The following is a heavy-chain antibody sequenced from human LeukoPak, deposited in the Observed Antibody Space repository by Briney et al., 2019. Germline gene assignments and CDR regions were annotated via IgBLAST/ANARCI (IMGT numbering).Heavy chain of an antibody. J-gene: IGHJ5*01. CDR2: ISYSGSS. CDR1: GASITSYY. D-gene: IGHD2-8*01. CDR3: ALAPNSNWFDF. V-gene: IGHV4-59*03. Sequence: SETLSLTCSVSGASITSYYWSWIRQPPGKGLEWIAYISYSGSSVYNPSLKSRVTISIDTSRRQFFLKLNSVTAADTAVYFCALAPNSNWFDFWGPGTLVTVSS.